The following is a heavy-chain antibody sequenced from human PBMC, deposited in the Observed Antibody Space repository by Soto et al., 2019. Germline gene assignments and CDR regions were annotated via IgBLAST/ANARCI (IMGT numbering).Heavy chain of an antibody. CDR1: GFSLSTSGVG. CDR2: IYWDDDK. D-gene: IGHD4-17*01. J-gene: IGHJ4*02. V-gene: IGHV2-5*02. CDR3: AHSSGDYAGRPFDY. Sequence: SGPTLVNPTQTLTLTCPFSGFSLSTSGVGVGWIRQPPGKALEWLALIYWDDDKRYSPPLKSRLTITKDTSKNQVVLTMTNMDPVDTATYYCAHSSGDYAGRPFDYWGQGTLVTSPQ.